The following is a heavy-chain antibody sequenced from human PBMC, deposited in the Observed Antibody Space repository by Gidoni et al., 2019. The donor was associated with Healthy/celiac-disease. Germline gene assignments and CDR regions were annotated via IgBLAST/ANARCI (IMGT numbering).Heavy chain of an antibody. V-gene: IGHV3-33*01. J-gene: IGHJ4*02. CDR2: IWYDGSNK. CDR1: GFTFSSYG. D-gene: IGHD3-22*01. Sequence: QVQLVESGGGVVPPGRSLRLSCAASGFTFSSYGMHWVRQAPGKGLEWVTVIWYDGSNKYYADSVKGRVTIARDNSKNTLYLQMNSLRAEDTAVYYCARGGSYDSSGPYFDYWGQGTLVTVSS. CDR3: ARGGSYDSSGPYFDY.